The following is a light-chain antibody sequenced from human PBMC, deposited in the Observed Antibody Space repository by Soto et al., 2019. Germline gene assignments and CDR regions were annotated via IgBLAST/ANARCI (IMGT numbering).Light chain of an antibody. CDR2: AAS. J-gene: IGKJ4*01. V-gene: IGKV1-8*01. Sequence: AIRMTQSPSSFSASTGDRVTITCRARQGISSYSAWYQQKPGKAPKLLIYAASTLQSGVPSRFSGSGSGTDFTLIISCLQSEDFATYYCQQYYSYLLTFGGGTKVEIK. CDR1: QGISSY. CDR3: QQYYSYLLT.